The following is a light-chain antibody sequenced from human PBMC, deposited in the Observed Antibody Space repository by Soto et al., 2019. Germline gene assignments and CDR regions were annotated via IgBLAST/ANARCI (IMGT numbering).Light chain of an antibody. CDR3: AARDDSLSGPV. CDR1: SSNIGSNY. Sequence: QSVLTQPPSATGTPGQRVTISCSGSSSNIGSNYVYWYQQLPGTAPKLLIYRNTQRPSGVPDRFSGSKSGTSASLAISGLRSEDEADYYCAARDDSLSGPVFGGGTKLTVL. CDR2: RNT. J-gene: IGLJ2*01. V-gene: IGLV1-47*01.